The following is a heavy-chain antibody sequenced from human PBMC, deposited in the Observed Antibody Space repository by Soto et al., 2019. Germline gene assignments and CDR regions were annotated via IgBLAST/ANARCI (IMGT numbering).Heavy chain of an antibody. V-gene: IGHV1-8*01. D-gene: IGHD3-3*01. Sequence: ASVKVSCKASGYTFTSYDINWVRQATGQGLEWMGWMNPNSGNTGYAQKFQGRVTMTRNTSISTAYMELSSLRSEDTAVYYCARGAITIFGVVIQHDAFDIWGQGTTVTVSS. CDR2: MNPNSGNT. J-gene: IGHJ3*02. CDR1: GYTFTSYD. CDR3: ARGAITIFGVVIQHDAFDI.